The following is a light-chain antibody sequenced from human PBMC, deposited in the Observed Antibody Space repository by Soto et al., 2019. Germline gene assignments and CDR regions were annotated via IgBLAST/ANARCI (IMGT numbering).Light chain of an antibody. CDR3: QVWDSSSDHPYV. V-gene: IGLV3-21*02. Sequence: SYELTQPPSVSVAPGQTARITCGGNNIGSKSVHWYQQKPGQAPVLVVHDDTDRPSGIPERFSGSNSGNTATLTISRVEAGDEAEYYCQVWDSSSDHPYVFGTGTRSPS. J-gene: IGLJ1*01. CDR2: DDT. CDR1: NIGSKS.